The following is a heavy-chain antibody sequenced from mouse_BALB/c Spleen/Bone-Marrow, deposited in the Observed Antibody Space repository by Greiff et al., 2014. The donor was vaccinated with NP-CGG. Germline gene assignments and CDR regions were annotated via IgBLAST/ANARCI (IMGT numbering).Heavy chain of an antibody. CDR3: TRSGTLGAMDY. J-gene: IGHJ4*01. CDR2: ISSGSSTI. Sequence: EVQVVESGGGLVQPGGSRKLSCAASGFTFSSFGMHWVRQAPEKGLEWVAYISSGSSTIYYTDTMKGRFTISRDNPKNTLFLQMTSLRSEDTAMYYCTRSGTLGAMDYWGQGTSVIVSS. D-gene: IGHD3-3*01. V-gene: IGHV5-17*02. CDR1: GFTFSSFG.